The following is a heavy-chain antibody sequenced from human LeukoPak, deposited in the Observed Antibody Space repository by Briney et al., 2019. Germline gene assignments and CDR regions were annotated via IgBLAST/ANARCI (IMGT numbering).Heavy chain of an antibody. CDR1: GFSFSAYD. CDR3: AKVGCSGSSCNSRIHY. D-gene: IGHD2-15*01. CDR2: IRYDGSSK. V-gene: IGHV3-30*02. Sequence: GGSLRLSCAASGFSFSAYDVHWVRQARGKGLEWVAFIRYDGSSKYYAESVKGRFTISIDNSKNMLYLQMDSLRPEDTAVYYCAKVGCSGSSCNSRIHYWGQGTLVTVSS. J-gene: IGHJ4*02.